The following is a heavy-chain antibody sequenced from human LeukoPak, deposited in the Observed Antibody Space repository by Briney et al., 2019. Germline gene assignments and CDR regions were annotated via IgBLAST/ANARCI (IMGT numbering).Heavy chain of an antibody. D-gene: IGHD4-17*01. CDR2: ISSSSSTI. Sequence: GGSLRLSCAASGFTFSSYSMNWVRQAPGKGLEWVSYISSSSSTIYYADSVKGRFTISRDNAKNSLYLQMNSLRAEDTAVYYCAKDFTQGPDYGDYYFDYWGQGTLVTVSS. CDR3: AKDFTQGPDYGDYYFDY. V-gene: IGHV3-48*01. CDR1: GFTFSSYS. J-gene: IGHJ4*02.